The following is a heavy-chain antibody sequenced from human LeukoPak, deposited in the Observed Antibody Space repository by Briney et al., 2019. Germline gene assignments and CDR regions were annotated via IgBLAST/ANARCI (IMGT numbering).Heavy chain of an antibody. CDR2: IYYSGST. Sequence: SETLSLTCTVSGGSISSSSYYWGWIRQPPGKGLERIGSIYYSGSTYYNPSLKSRVTISVDTSKNQFSLKLSSVTAADTAVYYCARMYYDFWSGYYYYYGMDVWGQGTTVTVSS. D-gene: IGHD3-3*01. CDR1: GGSISSSSYY. J-gene: IGHJ6*02. CDR3: ARMYYDFWSGYYYYYGMDV. V-gene: IGHV4-39*01.